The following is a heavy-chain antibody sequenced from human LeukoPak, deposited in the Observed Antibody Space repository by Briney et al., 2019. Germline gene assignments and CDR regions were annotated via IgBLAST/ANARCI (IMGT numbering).Heavy chain of an antibody. CDR1: AYTFTGYY. CDR2: INPNSGGT. J-gene: IGHJ3*02. D-gene: IGHD3-22*01. CDR3: AIILWSSGYYYGGDAFDI. V-gene: IGHV1-2*02. Sequence: GASVKVSCKASAYTFTGYYMHWVRQAPGQGLEWMGWINPNSGGTNYAQKFQGRVTMTRDTSTSTVYMELSSLRSEDTAVYYCAIILWSSGYYYGGDAFDIWGQGTMVTVSS.